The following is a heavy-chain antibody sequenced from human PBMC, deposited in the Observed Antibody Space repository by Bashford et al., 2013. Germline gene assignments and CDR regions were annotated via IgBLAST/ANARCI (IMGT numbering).Heavy chain of an antibody. CDR3: ARRAQSYGGAFDY. J-gene: IGHJ4*02. D-gene: IGHD4-23*01. CDR2: ISYDESNK. V-gene: IGHV3-30-3*01. Sequence: VRQAPGKGLEWVAVISYDESNKYYADSVKGRFTISRDNSKNTLYLQMNSLRAEDTAVYFCARRAQSYGGAFDYWGQGTLVTVSS.